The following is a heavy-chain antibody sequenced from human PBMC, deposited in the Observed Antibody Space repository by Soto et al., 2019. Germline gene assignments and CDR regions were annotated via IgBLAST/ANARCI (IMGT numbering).Heavy chain of an antibody. J-gene: IGHJ5*02. CDR3: ARSVFP. CDR2: TYYIGST. Sequence: SETLSLTCTVSGGSISSGGYYWNWIRQHPGKGLEWIGYTYYIGSTYYNPSLKSRVTISLDTSKNQFSLKLSSVTAADTAVYYCARSVFPWGQGTLVTVSS. V-gene: IGHV4-31*03. CDR1: GGSISSGGYY.